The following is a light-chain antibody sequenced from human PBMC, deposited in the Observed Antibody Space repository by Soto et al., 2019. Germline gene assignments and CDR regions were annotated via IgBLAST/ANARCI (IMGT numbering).Light chain of an antibody. V-gene: IGKV3-15*01. CDR2: GAS. CDR1: QSVSID. J-gene: IGKJ1*01. Sequence: EFVLTQSPGTLSLSPGERATLSCRASQSVSIDLAWYQQKPGQAPRLLIYGASIRATGIPARFTGSGSGTEFTLTISSLQSEDFAVYYCQHYNNWPPWTFGQGTKVDIK. CDR3: QHYNNWPPWT.